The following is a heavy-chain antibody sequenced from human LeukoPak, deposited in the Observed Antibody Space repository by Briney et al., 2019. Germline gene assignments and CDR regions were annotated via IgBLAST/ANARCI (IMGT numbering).Heavy chain of an antibody. Sequence: PSETLSLTCAVYGGSFSGYYWSWIRQPPGKGLEWIGEINHSGSTNYNPSLKSRVTISVDASKNQISLKLSSVTAADTAVYYCARGYDFWSGYYMQDAFDICCQGTMVTVSS. D-gene: IGHD3-3*01. J-gene: IGHJ3*02. CDR3: ARGYDFWSGYYMQDAFDI. V-gene: IGHV4-34*01. CDR1: GGSFSGYY. CDR2: INHSGST.